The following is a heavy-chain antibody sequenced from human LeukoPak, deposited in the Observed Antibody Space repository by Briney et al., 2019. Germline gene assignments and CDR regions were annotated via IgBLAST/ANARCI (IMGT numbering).Heavy chain of an antibody. V-gene: IGHV4-4*09. J-gene: IGHJ4*02. D-gene: IGHD5-12*01. CDR1: GGSISSYY. CDR2: IYTSGST. Sequence: PSETLSLTCTVSGGSISSYYWSWIRQPPGKGLEWIGYIYTSGSTNYNPSLNSRVAISVDTSKNQFPLKLSSVTAADTAVYYCARHEEATHLFDYWGQGTLVTVSS. CDR3: ARHEEATHLFDY.